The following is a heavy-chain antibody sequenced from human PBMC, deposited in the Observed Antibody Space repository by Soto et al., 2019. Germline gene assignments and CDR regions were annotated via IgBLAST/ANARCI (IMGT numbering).Heavy chain of an antibody. Sequence: ASVKVSCKASGFSFTGYYIHWLRQAPGQGLEWMGWINAHSGGTEYAQKFQGRVTLTRDTSIATAYLTLTSLTSDDTAFYYCAKDLTRQLAYWLDPWGQGTQVTVSS. CDR1: GFSFTGYY. V-gene: IGHV1-2*02. D-gene: IGHD6-6*01. CDR2: INAHSGGT. CDR3: AKDLTRQLAYWLDP. J-gene: IGHJ5*02.